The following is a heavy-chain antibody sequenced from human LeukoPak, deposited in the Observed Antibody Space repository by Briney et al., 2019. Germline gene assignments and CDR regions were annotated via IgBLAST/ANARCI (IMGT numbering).Heavy chain of an antibody. V-gene: IGHV1-69*06. Sequence: SVKVSCKASGGTFSSYAISWVRQAPGQGLEWMGGIIPIFGTANYAQKFQGRVTITADKSTSTAYMELSSLRSEDTAVYYCAMPLVYARDDAFDIWGQGTMVTVSS. CDR3: AMPLVYARDDAFDI. CDR2: IIPIFGTA. J-gene: IGHJ3*02. D-gene: IGHD2-8*01. CDR1: GGTFSSYA.